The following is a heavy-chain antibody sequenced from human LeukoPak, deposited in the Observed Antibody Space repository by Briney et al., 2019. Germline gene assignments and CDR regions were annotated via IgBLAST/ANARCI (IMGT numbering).Heavy chain of an antibody. V-gene: IGHV3-20*04. Sequence: GGSLRLSCAASGFTFDDHAMSWVRQAPGKGLEWVSGISWNGDSTGYGDSVKGRFTISRDNAKNFLYLQMNSLRAEDTALYFRARDKVNDFYDTTAYDYWGQGTLVTVSS. J-gene: IGHJ4*02. CDR3: ARDKVNDFYDTTAYDY. D-gene: IGHD3-22*01. CDR1: GFTFDDHA. CDR2: ISWNGDST.